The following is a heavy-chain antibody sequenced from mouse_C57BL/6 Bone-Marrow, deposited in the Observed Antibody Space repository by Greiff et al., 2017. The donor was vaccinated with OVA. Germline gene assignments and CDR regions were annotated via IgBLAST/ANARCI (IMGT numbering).Heavy chain of an antibody. CDR1: GFTFSDYG. CDR3: ARGGGPPFAY. V-gene: IGHV5-15*01. Sequence: DVMLVESGGGLVQPGGSLKLSCAASGFTFSDYGMAWVRQAPRKGPAWVAFISNLAYSIYYADTVTGRFTISRENAKNTLYLEMSSLRSEDTAMYYCARGGGPPFAYWGQGTLVTVSA. J-gene: IGHJ3*01. D-gene: IGHD3-3*01. CDR2: ISNLAYSI.